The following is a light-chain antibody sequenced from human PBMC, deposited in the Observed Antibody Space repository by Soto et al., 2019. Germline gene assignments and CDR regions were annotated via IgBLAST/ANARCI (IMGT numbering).Light chain of an antibody. Sequence: EIVLTQSPGTLSLSPGERATLSCRASQSVSSSDLAWYQQKPGQAPRLLIYGASNRATGIPDRFSGSGSGTDFTLTISRLEPEEFAVYYCQQYGSSPLWAFGQGTKVEIK. CDR3: QQYGSSPLWA. J-gene: IGKJ1*01. V-gene: IGKV3-20*01. CDR2: GAS. CDR1: QSVSSSD.